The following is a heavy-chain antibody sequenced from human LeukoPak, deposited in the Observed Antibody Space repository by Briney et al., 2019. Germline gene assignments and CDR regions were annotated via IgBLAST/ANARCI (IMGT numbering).Heavy chain of an antibody. D-gene: IGHD1-26*01. CDR3: ARGGSGSYLDY. V-gene: IGHV3-21*01. CDR1: GFTFSSYS. Sequence: GGSLRLSCAASGFTFSSYSMNWVRQAPGRGLEWVSSISSSSGYIYYADSVKGRFTISRDNAKNSLYLQMNSLRAEDTAVYYCARGGSGSYLDYWGQGTLVTVSS. J-gene: IGHJ4*02. CDR2: ISSSSGYI.